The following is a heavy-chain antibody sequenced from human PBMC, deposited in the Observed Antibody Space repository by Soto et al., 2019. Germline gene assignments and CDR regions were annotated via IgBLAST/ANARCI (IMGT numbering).Heavy chain of an antibody. CDR1: GFTFGDFG. V-gene: IGHV3-30*18. D-gene: IGHD2-2*02. J-gene: IGHJ4*02. CDR3: AKTPDVFCSSANCYRYYFYY. CDR2: ISHDGSDK. Sequence: GGSLRLSCAVSGFTFGDFGMHWLRQAPGKGLEWVAVISHDGSDKFYADSVKARFTISRDNSNNTLYLQMSGLRAEDTAVYYCAKTPDVFCSSANCYRYYFYYWSQGTLVTVSS.